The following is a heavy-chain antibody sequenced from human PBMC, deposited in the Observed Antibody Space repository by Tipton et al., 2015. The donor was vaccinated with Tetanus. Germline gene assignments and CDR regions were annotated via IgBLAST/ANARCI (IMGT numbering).Heavy chain of an antibody. V-gene: IGHV3-48*02. Sequence: SLRLSCAASGFTFSTYSMNWVRQAPGKGLEWVSSFGVSSSPIYYADSVKGRFTISRVNAKHSRHLQMNSLGDEDTAVYYCARVLCTSSSCPRHYFDYWAQGTLVTVSS. CDR3: ARVLCTSSSCPRHYFDY. CDR2: FGVSSSPI. D-gene: IGHD2-2*01. J-gene: IGHJ4*02. CDR1: GFTFSTYS.